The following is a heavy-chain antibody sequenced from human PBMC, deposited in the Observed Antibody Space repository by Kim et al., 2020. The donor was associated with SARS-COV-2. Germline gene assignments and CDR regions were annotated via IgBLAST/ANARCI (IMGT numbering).Heavy chain of an antibody. V-gene: IGHV3-15*01. Sequence: PVKGRFTISRDDSENTLYLQMNSLTTEDTAAYYCVAASGRDYNYYKGMDVWGQGTTVTVSS. CDR3: VAASGRDYNYYKGMDV. D-gene: IGHD2-15*01. J-gene: IGHJ6*02.